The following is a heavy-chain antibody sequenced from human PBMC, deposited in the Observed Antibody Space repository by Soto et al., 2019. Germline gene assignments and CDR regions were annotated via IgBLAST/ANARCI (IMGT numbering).Heavy chain of an antibody. CDR1: GFTFSNFA. CDR2: IWYDGSKK. V-gene: IGHV3-33*01. J-gene: IGHJ6*02. Sequence: PGGSLRLSCVASGFTFSNFAMHWVRQAPGKGLEWVTVIWYDGSKKYYADSVKGRLTISRDNSENTLYLQMNSLSAEDTAVYYCARDSYGMDVWGQGTTVTVSS. CDR3: ARDSYGMDV.